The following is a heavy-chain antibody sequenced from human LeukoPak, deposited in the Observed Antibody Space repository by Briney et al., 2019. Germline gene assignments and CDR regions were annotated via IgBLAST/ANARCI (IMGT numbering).Heavy chain of an antibody. Sequence: GGSLRLSCAASGFIFSNYWMHWVRQVPGEGLVWVSRINTDGSSTNYADSVKGRFTISRDNSKNTLYLQMNSLRAEDTAVYYCAKAPASGYYSYWGQGTLVTVSS. CDR2: INTDGSST. CDR3: AKAPASGYYSY. CDR1: GFIFSNYW. J-gene: IGHJ4*02. D-gene: IGHD3-22*01. V-gene: IGHV3-74*01.